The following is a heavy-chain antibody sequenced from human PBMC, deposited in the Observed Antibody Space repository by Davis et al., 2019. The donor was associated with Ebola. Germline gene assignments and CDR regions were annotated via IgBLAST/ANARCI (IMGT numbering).Heavy chain of an antibody. J-gene: IGHJ6*02. CDR1: GITFSSYS. Sequence: GESLKTSCAASGITFSSYSMNWVRQAPGKGLEWVSYISSSSSTIYYADSVKGRFTISRDNAKNSLYLQMNSLRDEDTAVYYCARIITGTLYYYYYGMDVWGQGTTVTVSS. CDR3: ARIITGTLYYYYYGMDV. CDR2: ISSSSSTI. D-gene: IGHD1-7*01. V-gene: IGHV3-48*02.